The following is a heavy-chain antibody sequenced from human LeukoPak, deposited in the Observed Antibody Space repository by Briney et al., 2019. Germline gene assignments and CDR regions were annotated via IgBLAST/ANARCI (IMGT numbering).Heavy chain of an antibody. J-gene: IGHJ4*02. CDR3: ARKTDSGGQGDY. CDR1: GFTVSSNS. Sequence: GGSLRLSCTVSGFTVSSNSMSWVRQAPGKGLEWVSLIYSDNTHYSDSVKGRFTISRDNSKNTLYLQMNSLRAEDTAVYYCARKTDSGGQGDYWGPGTLVTVSS. D-gene: IGHD3-22*01. CDR2: IYSDNT. V-gene: IGHV3-66*01.